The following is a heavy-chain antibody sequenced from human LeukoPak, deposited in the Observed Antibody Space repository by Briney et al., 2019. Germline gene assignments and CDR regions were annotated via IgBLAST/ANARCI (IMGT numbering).Heavy chain of an antibody. CDR2: IKQDGSEK. J-gene: IGHJ4*02. CDR1: GFTFSSYW. V-gene: IGHV3-7*01. D-gene: IGHD1-1*01. CDR3: ARVVGTAIDY. Sequence: GRSLRLSCAASGFTFSSYWMSWVRQDRGKGLEWVADIKQDGSEKYYVDSVKGRFTISRDNGKNSLDPQMNSLRAEDTAVFYCARVVGTAIDYWGQGTLVTVSS.